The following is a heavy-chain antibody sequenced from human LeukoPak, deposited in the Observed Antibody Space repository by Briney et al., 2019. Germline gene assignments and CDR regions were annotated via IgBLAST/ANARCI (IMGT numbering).Heavy chain of an antibody. D-gene: IGHD4-11*01. CDR1: GYTFTSYA. CDR2: INTNTGNP. V-gene: IGHV7-4-1*02. CDR3: ARDQYDYSNYLARYGMDV. Sequence: ASVKVSCKASGYTFTSYAMNWVRQAPGQGLEWMGWINTNTGNPTYAQGFTGRFVFSLDTSVSTAYLQVSSLKAEDTAVYYCARDQYDYSNYLARYGMDVWGQGTTVTVSS. J-gene: IGHJ6*02.